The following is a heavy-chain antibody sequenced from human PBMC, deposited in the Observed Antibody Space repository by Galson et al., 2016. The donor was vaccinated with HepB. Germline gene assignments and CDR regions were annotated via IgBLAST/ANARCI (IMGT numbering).Heavy chain of an antibody. CDR3: ARDRGGDIIRGFDY. D-gene: IGHD3-10*01. Sequence: SLRLSCAASGFTFSSHAMSWVRQAPGKGLEWVANIKQDGSKKYYVDSVKGRFTISRDNANNPVFLQMNSLRAEDMAIYYCARDRGGDIIRGFDYWGQGTLVTVSS. J-gene: IGHJ4*02. V-gene: IGHV3-7*01. CDR2: IKQDGSKK. CDR1: GFTFSSHA.